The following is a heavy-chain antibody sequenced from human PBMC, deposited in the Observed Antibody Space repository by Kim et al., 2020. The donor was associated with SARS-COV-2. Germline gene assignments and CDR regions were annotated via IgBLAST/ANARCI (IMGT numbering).Heavy chain of an antibody. CDR3: ARALKWLRDYYYYGMDV. CDR1: GFTFSSYS. CDR2: ISSSSSYI. J-gene: IGHJ6*02. D-gene: IGHD5-12*01. V-gene: IGHV3-21*01. Sequence: GGSLRLSCAASGFTFSSYSMNWVRQAPGKGLEWVSSISSSSSYIYYADSVKGRFTISRDNAKNSLYLQMNSLRAEDTAVYYCARALKWLRDYYYYGMDVWGQGTTVTVSS.